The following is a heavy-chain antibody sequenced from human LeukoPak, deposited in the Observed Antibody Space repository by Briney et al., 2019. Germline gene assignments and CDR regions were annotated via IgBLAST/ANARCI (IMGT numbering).Heavy chain of an antibody. Sequence: GGSLRLSCAASGFTFSNYSMNWVRQAPGKGLEWVSYISRASSTIYYADSVKGRFTISRDNAKNSLYLQMNSLRAEDTAVYYCARYDFGVARGFDYWGQGTLVTVSS. CDR1: GFTFSNYS. V-gene: IGHV3-48*01. CDR3: ARYDFGVARGFDY. J-gene: IGHJ4*02. D-gene: IGHD3-3*01. CDR2: ISRASSTI.